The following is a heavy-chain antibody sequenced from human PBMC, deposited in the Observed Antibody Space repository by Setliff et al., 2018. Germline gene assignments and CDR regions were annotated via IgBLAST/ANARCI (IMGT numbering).Heavy chain of an antibody. Sequence: SETLSLTCTVSGGSISSGYYWGWIRQPPGKGLEWIGSIYYSGSTYYNPSLKSRVTISVDTSKNQFSLKLSSVTAADTAVYYCASLSPLRGYGYGIDYWGQGTLVTVS. CDR2: IYYSGST. CDR3: ASLSPLRGYGYGIDY. J-gene: IGHJ4*02. D-gene: IGHD5-18*01. CDR1: GGSISSGYY. V-gene: IGHV4-38-2*02.